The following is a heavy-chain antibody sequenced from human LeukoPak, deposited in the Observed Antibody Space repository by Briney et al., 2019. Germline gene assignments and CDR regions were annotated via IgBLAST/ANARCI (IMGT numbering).Heavy chain of an antibody. D-gene: IGHD3-10*01. J-gene: IGHJ4*02. Sequence: GGSLRLSCAASGFTFWTYGIHWVRQAPGKGLEWVAVISYDGSNTYYADSVKGRFTISRDNSKNALYLQMNSLRAEDTAVYYCARAFSYGFGELSEFPWGQGTLVTVSS. CDR3: ARAFSYGFGELSEFP. CDR2: ISYDGSNT. V-gene: IGHV3-33*08. CDR1: GFTFWTYG.